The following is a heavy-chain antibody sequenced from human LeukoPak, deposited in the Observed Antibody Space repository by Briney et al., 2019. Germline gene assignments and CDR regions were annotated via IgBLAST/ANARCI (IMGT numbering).Heavy chain of an antibody. V-gene: IGHV3-21*01. CDR3: AKDRNWNTEGWFDP. Sequence: GGSLRLSCAASGFTFSSYSMNWVRQAPGKGLEWVSSISSSSSHIYYADSVKGRFTISRDNAKNSLYLQMNSLRAEDTAVYYCAKDRNWNTEGWFDPWGQGTLVTVSS. CDR1: GFTFSSYS. J-gene: IGHJ5*02. D-gene: IGHD1/OR15-1a*01. CDR2: ISSSSSHI.